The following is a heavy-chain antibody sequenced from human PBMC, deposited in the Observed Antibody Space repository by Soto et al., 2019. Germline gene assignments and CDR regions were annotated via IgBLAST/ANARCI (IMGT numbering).Heavy chain of an antibody. D-gene: IGHD2-2*01. CDR3: ARDKDLIVVVPAATYYYGMDV. Sequence: GGALSVPCAASGFTCSSYSMNSVRQAPAKGLEWVSSISSSSSYIYYADSVKGRFTISRDNAKNSLYLQMNSLRAEDTAVYYCARDKDLIVVVPAATYYYGMDVWGQGTTVTVSS. V-gene: IGHV3-21*01. CDR2: ISSSSSYI. CDR1: GFTCSSYS. J-gene: IGHJ6*02.